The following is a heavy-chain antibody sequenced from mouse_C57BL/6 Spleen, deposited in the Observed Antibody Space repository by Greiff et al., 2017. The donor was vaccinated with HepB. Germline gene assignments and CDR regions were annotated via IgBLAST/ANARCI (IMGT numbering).Heavy chain of an antibody. D-gene: IGHD4-1*01. CDR3: ARANWDEGFAY. V-gene: IGHV5-12*01. J-gene: IGHJ3*01. Sequence: DVKLVESGGGLVQPGGSLKLSCAASGFTFSDYYMYWVRQTPEKRLEWVAYISNGGGSTYYPDTVKGRFTISRDNAKNTLYLQMSRLKSEDTAMYYCARANWDEGFAYWGQGTLVTVSA. CDR1: GFTFSDYY. CDR2: ISNGGGST.